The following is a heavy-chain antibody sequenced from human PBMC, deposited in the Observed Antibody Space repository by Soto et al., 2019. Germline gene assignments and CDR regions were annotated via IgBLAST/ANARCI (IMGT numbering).Heavy chain of an antibody. CDR2: INGGGDTT. CDR3: AKDGRPVPYYWDS. Sequence: EVQLLDSGGGLVQPGGSVRLSCAASGFSASNYAMSWVRQAPGKGVECLSSINGGGDTTYYADSVKGRVTISRDSSKNPLYLQLSSLTAEDTAVYFCAKDGRPVPYYWDSWGQGTLVTVSS. CDR1: GFSASNYA. D-gene: IGHD3-16*01. J-gene: IGHJ4*02. V-gene: IGHV3-23*01.